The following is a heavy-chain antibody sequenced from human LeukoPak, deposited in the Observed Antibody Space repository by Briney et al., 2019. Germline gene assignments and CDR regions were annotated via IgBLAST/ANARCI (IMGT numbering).Heavy chain of an antibody. CDR3: ARYRHLGY. CDR2: INQNGGEK. Sequence: GGSLRLSCADSGFTFSGYWMKWVRQAPGEGLEWVANINQNGGEKYYVDSVKGRFTISRDNGKNSLYLQMNSLRAEDTAVYYCARYRHLGYWGQGTLVTVSS. J-gene: IGHJ4*02. V-gene: IGHV3-7*01. CDR1: GFTFSGYW.